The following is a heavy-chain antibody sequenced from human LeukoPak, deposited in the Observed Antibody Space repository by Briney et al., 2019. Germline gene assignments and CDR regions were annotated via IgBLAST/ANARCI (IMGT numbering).Heavy chain of an antibody. J-gene: IGHJ5*02. CDR3: AGQSRLGYCSGGSCYSQPFDP. D-gene: IGHD2-15*01. CDR1: GFTFSTYG. Sequence: GGTLRLSCAASGFTFSTYGMSWVRQAPGKGLEWVTSVSGSGVSTYYGDSVKGRFTISRDNSKNTVYLQMNSLRAEDTAVYYCAGQSRLGYCSGGSCYSQPFDPWGQGTLVTVSS. V-gene: IGHV3-23*01. CDR2: VSGSGVST.